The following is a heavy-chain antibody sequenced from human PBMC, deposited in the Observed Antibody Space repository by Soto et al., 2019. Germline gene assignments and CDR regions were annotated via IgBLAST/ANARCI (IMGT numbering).Heavy chain of an antibody. J-gene: IGHJ6*03. CDR2: IDHSGST. D-gene: IGHD4-17*01. CDR3: ARDLGLRSAGDLYYYYMDV. V-gene: IGHV4-34*01. CDR1: GGSFSGYY. Sequence: QVRLQQWGAGLLKPSETLSLTCAVYGGSFSGYYWNWIRQPPGKGLEWIGEIDHSGSTKYNPSLRRRVTISVDTSKNQFSLKVNSVTAADTAVYYCARDLGLRSAGDLYYYYMDVWGKGTTVTVSS.